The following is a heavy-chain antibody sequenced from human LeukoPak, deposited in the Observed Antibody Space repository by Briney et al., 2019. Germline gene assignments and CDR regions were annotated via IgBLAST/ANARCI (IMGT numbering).Heavy chain of an antibody. CDR3: AKERSDSNDYYNFDY. D-gene: IGHD3-22*01. CDR2: ISWNSGSI. V-gene: IGHV3-9*01. J-gene: IGHJ4*02. CDR1: GFTFDDYA. Sequence: GGSLRLSCAASGFTFDDYAMHWVRQAPGKGLEWVSGISWNSGSIGYADSVRGRFTVSRDNSKNMVYLQMNSLRAEDTAIYYCAKERSDSNDYYNFDYWGQGTLVTVSS.